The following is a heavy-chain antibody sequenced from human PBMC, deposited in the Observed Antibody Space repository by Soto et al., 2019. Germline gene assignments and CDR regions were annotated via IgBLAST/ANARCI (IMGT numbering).Heavy chain of an antibody. Sequence: PSETLSLTCTVSGGSISSGGYSWIWIRQPPGKGLEWIGYIYHSGSTYYNPSLKSRVTISVDRSKNQFSLKLSSVTAADTAVYYCARRYGSFFDIWGQGTMVTVSS. CDR2: IYHSGST. J-gene: IGHJ3*02. CDR3: ARRYGSFFDI. D-gene: IGHD3-10*01. CDR1: GGSISSGGYS. V-gene: IGHV4-30-2*01.